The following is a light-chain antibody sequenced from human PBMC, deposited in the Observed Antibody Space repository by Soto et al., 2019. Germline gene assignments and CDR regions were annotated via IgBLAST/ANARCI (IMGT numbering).Light chain of an antibody. CDR2: EVS. V-gene: IGLV2-23*02. J-gene: IGLJ1*01. Sequence: QSALTQPASVSGSPGQSITISCTGTSSDVGSYNLVSWYQQHPGKAPKLMIYEVSKRPSGVSNRFSGSKSGNTASLTISGLQAEDEADYYFCSYAGSSPYVFGTGTKLTVL. CDR1: SSDVGSYNL. CDR3: CSYAGSSPYV.